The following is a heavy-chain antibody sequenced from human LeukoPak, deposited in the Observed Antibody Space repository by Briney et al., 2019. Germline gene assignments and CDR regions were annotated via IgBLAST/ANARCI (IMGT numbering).Heavy chain of an antibody. V-gene: IGHV3-73*01. Sequence: GGSLRLSCAASGFTFSGSAMHWVRQASVKGLEWVGRIRSKANSYATAYAASVKGRFTISRDDSKNTAYLQMNSLKTEDTAVYYCTRHIVGAYYYYGMDVWGQGTTVTVSS. CDR3: TRHIVGAYYYYGMDV. CDR1: GFTFSGSA. CDR2: IRSKANSYAT. J-gene: IGHJ6*02. D-gene: IGHD1-26*01.